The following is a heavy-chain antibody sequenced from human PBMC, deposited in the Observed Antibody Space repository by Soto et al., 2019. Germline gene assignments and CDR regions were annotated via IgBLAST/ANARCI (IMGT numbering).Heavy chain of an antibody. V-gene: IGHV3-23*01. CDR1: GFIFENFG. J-gene: IGHJ5*02. Sequence: AVGSLRLSCAASGFIFENFGMSWVRQAPGKGLEWISSISGSGFKKYYADSVKGRLTISRDNSKSTVYLELNNLSAEDTAVYHCAKNQGVELVPLATVDWFDPWGQGSVVTSPQ. CDR2: ISGSGFKK. D-gene: IGHD1-26*01. CDR3: AKNQGVELVPLATVDWFDP.